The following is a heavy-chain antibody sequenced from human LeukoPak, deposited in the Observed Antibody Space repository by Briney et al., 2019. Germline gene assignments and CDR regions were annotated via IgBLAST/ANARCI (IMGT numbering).Heavy chain of an antibody. CDR3: ARARRGAGGHPPHYFDY. V-gene: IGHV4-34*01. J-gene: IGHJ4*02. CDR1: GGSFSGYY. CDR2: INHSGST. D-gene: IGHD2-15*01. Sequence: SETLSLTCAVYGGSFSGYYWSWIRQPPGKGLEWIGEINHSGSTNYNPSLRSRVTISVDTSMNQFSLKLSSVTAADTAVYYCARARRGAGGHPPHYFDYWGQGTLVTVSS.